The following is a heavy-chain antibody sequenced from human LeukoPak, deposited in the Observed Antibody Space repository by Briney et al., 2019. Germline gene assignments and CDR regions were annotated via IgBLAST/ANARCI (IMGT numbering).Heavy chain of an antibody. Sequence: GASVKVSCKASGYTLTSYDINWVRQAAGQGLEWMGWMNPQSSKVGYAQKFQGRLTMTWDTSISTAYMELSSLTSDDTAVYYCARIPQRVPHNWFDPWGQGTLVTVSS. CDR2: MNPQSSKV. V-gene: IGHV1-8*01. CDR1: GYTLTSYD. CDR3: ARIPQRVPHNWFDP. D-gene: IGHD2-2*01. J-gene: IGHJ5*02.